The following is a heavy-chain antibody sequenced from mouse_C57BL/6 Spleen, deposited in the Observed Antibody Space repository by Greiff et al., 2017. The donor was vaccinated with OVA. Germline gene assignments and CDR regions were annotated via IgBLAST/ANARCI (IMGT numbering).Heavy chain of an antibody. CDR3: TTTVVATFDYAMDY. J-gene: IGHJ4*01. V-gene: IGHV1-69*01. D-gene: IGHD1-1*01. CDR1: GYTFTSYW. Sequence: QQSGAELVMPGASVKLSCKASGYTFTSYWMHWVKQRPGQGLEWIGEIDPSDSYTNYNQKFKGKSTLTVDKSSSTAYMQLSSLTSEDSAVYYCTTTVVATFDYAMDYWGQGTSVTVSS. CDR2: IDPSDSYT.